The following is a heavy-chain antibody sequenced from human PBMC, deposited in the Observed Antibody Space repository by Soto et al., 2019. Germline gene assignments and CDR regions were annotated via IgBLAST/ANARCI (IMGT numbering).Heavy chain of an antibody. D-gene: IGHD2-15*01. CDR2: INPRGGST. CDR3: ARVYCSGGSCYGIDS. V-gene: IGHV1-46*01. J-gene: IGHJ4*02. CDR1: GYTFTSDY. Sequence: QVQLVQSGAEVKKPGASVKVSCKASGYTFTSDYMHWVRQAPGQGLEWMGIINPRGGSTIQQKFQGKVTMTRDTSTSTVYMELISLRSEDTAVYYCARVYCSGGSCYGIDSWGQGTLVTVSS.